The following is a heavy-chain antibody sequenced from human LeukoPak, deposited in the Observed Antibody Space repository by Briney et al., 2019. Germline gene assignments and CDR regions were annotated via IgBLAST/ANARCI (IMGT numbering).Heavy chain of an antibody. CDR3: ARGHSISPNWFDP. Sequence: GGSLRLSCAASGFTLSDYWMSWVRQAPGKGLEWVANMDQDGSEENYVDSVKGRFTISRDNAKNSLYLQMNSLRAEDTAVYYCARGHSISPNWFDPWGQGTLVTVSS. D-gene: IGHD6-13*01. J-gene: IGHJ5*02. CDR2: MDQDGSEE. CDR1: GFTLSDYW. V-gene: IGHV3-7*01.